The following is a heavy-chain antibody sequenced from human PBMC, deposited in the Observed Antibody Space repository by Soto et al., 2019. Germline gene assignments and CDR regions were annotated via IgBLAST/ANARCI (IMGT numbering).Heavy chain of an antibody. Sequence: QVQLVQSGAEVKKPGSSVKVSCKASGGTFSSYAISWVRQAPGQGLEWMGGIIPIFGTANYAQKFQGRVTITADESTRTAYMELSSLRSEDTAVYYCASATRYCSSTSCYYFGTDRHYYYYGMDVWGQGTTVTVSS. V-gene: IGHV1-69*01. CDR3: ASATRYCSSTSCYYFGTDRHYYYYGMDV. CDR1: GGTFSSYA. D-gene: IGHD2-2*01. J-gene: IGHJ6*02. CDR2: IIPIFGTA.